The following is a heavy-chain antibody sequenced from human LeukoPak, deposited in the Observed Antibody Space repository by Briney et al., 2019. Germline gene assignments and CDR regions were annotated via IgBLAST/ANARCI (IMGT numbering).Heavy chain of an antibody. V-gene: IGHV3-7*01. D-gene: IGHD2-15*01. CDR3: ARVAPRGGFDP. CDR2: INQDGSKK. Sequence: GGSLRLSCVASRFTFSNYWMSWVRQAPGKGLEWVANINQDGSKKRYADSMKGRFTISRDNAKESLYLQLNSLRAEDTAVYYCARVAPRGGFDPWGQGTLVIVSS. CDR1: RFTFSNYW. J-gene: IGHJ5*02.